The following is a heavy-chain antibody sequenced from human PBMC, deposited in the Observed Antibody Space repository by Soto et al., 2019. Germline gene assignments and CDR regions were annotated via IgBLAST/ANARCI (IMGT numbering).Heavy chain of an antibody. CDR3: ARDEIGDTMVRGVAFDI. CDR2: ISSSSSTI. CDR1: GFTFSSYS. J-gene: IGHJ3*02. D-gene: IGHD3-10*01. Sequence: VQLVESGGGLVQPGGSLRLSCAASGFTFSSYSMNWVRQAPGKGLEWVSYISSSSSTIYYADSVKGRFTISRDNAKNSLYLQMNSLRDEDTAVYYCARDEIGDTMVRGVAFDIWGQGTMVTVSS. V-gene: IGHV3-48*02.